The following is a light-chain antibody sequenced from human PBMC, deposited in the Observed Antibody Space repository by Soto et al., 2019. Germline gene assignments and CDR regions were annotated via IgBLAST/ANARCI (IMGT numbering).Light chain of an antibody. V-gene: IGKV3-20*01. CDR3: QHYGSALFT. CDR2: GAS. J-gene: IGKJ3*01. CDR1: QSFSSSY. Sequence: EIVLTQSPGTLSLSPGERATLSCRASQSFSSSYLAWYQQKPGQAPRLLIYGASSRVTGIPDRFSGSGSGTDFTLTISRLEPEDFAVYYCQHYGSALFTFGPGTKVDIK.